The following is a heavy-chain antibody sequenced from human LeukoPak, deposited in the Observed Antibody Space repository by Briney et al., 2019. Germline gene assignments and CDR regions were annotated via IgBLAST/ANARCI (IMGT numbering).Heavy chain of an antibody. Sequence: GGSLRLSCAASGFTFSSYSMNWVRQAPGKGLEWVSSISSSSSYIYYADSVKGRFTISRDNAKNSLYLQMNSLRAEDTAVYYCARAGSSGWSHSYYFDYWGQGTLVTVSS. J-gene: IGHJ4*02. CDR2: ISSSSSYI. CDR1: GFTFSSYS. CDR3: ARAGSSGWSHSYYFDY. V-gene: IGHV3-21*01. D-gene: IGHD6-19*01.